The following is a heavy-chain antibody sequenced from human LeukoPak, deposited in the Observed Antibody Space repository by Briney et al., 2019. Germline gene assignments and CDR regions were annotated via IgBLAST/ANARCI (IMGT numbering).Heavy chain of an antibody. CDR3: ARERYSSSSRGFDP. D-gene: IGHD6-6*01. V-gene: IGHV4-34*01. CDR2: INHSGST. CDR1: GFTFSSYA. Sequence: GSLRLSCVASGFTFSSYAMSWIRQPPGKGLEWIGEINHSGSTNYNPSLKSRVTISVDTSKNQFSLKLSSVTAADTAVYYCARERYSSSSRGFDPWGQGTLVTVSS. J-gene: IGHJ5*02.